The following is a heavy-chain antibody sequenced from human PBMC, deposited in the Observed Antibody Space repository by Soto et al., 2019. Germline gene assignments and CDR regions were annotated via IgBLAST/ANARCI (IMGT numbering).Heavy chain of an antibody. CDR2: SSSSGTTI. J-gene: IGHJ4*02. CDR1: GFTFSIYE. CDR3: ARATGYTLDY. V-gene: IGHV3-48*03. Sequence: EVQLVESGGGLVQPGGSLRLSCAASGFTFSIYEMNWVRQAPGKGLEWVSYSSSSGTTIFYADSVKGRLTISRDNAKNSLFLQMNSQRGEDTAYYHCARATGYTLDYWGQGTLVTVSS. D-gene: IGHD5-12*01.